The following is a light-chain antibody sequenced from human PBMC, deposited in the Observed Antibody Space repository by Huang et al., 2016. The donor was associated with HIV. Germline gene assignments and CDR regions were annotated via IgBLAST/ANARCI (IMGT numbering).Light chain of an antibody. CDR3: QQYNSYWT. CDR2: TTS. J-gene: IGKJ1*01. Sequence: DIQMTQSPSTLSASVGDRVTITCRASQSINSWLAWYQQKPGKAPNLLIYTTSNLKRGVPSRFSGSGSGTEFTLTISSLQPDDFATYYCQQYNSYWTFGQGTKVEIK. V-gene: IGKV1-5*03. CDR1: QSINSW.